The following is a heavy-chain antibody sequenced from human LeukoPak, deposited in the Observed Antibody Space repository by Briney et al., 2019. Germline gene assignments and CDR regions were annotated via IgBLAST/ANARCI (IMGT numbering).Heavy chain of an antibody. J-gene: IGHJ4*02. V-gene: IGHV4-4*02. CDR1: GASISSSNW. CDR3: AREYSWYYFDY. Sequence: PSGTLSLTCAVSGASISSSNWWSWVRQPPGKGLEWIGEIYQSGTTNYNPSLKGRVTISVDKSKNQFSLKLSSVTAADTAVYYCAREYSWYYFDYWGQGTLVTVSS. D-gene: IGHD2-15*01. CDR2: IYQSGTT.